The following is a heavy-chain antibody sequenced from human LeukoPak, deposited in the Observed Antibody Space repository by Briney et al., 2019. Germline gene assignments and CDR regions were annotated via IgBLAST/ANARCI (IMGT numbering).Heavy chain of an antibody. CDR2: IYTSGST. CDR3: ARHRYGADFEY. D-gene: IGHD4-17*01. CDR1: GGSISSGSYY. J-gene: IGHJ4*02. Sequence: SETLSLTCTVSGGSISSGSYYWSWIRQPAGKGLEWIGRIYTSGSTNYNPSLKSRVTISVDTSKNQFSLKLSSVTAADTAVYYCARHRYGADFEYWGQGTLVTVSS. V-gene: IGHV4-61*02.